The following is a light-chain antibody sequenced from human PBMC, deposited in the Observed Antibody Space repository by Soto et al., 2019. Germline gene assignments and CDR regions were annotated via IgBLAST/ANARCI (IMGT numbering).Light chain of an antibody. CDR2: DIS. J-gene: IGKJ3*01. CDR1: QSVTTN. Sequence: EIVLTQSPATLSLSPGERATLSCRTSQSVTTNFAWYQQKPGQAPRLLIYDISNRATDIPDRFSGSGSGTDFTLTISRLEPEDFAVYYCHPRATLPPLITVGPGTKGEIK. V-gene: IGKV3-11*01. CDR3: HPRATLPPLIT.